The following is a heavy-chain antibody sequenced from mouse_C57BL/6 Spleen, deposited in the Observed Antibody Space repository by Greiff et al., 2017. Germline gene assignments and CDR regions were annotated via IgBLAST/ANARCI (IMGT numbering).Heavy chain of an antibody. CDR3: TTEYYGHFDY. CDR1: GFNIKDDY. D-gene: IGHD1-1*01. CDR2: IDPANGDT. V-gene: IGHV14-4*01. J-gene: IGHJ2*01. Sequence: VQLQQSGAELVRPGASVKLSCTASGFNIKDDYMHWVKQRPEQGLAWIGWIDPANGDTEYASKFQSKATITADTSSNTAYLQRSSLTSEDTAVYYCTTEYYGHFDYWGQGTTLTVSS.